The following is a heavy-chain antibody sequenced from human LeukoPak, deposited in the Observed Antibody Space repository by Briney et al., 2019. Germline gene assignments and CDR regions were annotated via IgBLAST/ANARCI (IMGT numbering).Heavy chain of an antibody. D-gene: IGHD1-26*01. V-gene: IGHV3-23*01. CDR2: ISGSGGNT. J-gene: IGHJ3*02. CDR1: GFTFTNFA. CDR3: ATHRNREPWELLFAFDI. Sequence: GGSPRLSCAASGFTFTNFAMSWVRQAPGKGLEWVSVISGSGGNTYFADSVKGQFTISRDNSRNTLYLQMNNLRAEDTAVYYCATHRNREPWELLFAFDIWGQGTMVTVSS.